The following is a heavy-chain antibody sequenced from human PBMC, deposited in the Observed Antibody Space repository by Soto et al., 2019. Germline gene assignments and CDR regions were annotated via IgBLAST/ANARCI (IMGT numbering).Heavy chain of an antibody. J-gene: IGHJ4*02. CDR2: ISYDGSDK. CDR1: GFTFSSYA. Sequence: GGSLRLSCAASGFTFSSYAMNWVRQAPGKGLEWVAVISYDGSDKYFADSVKGRFTISRDNSKNTLYLQMNSLRAEDTAVYYCARGNSILRFLEWFRYLRKILFDYWGQGTLVTVSS. D-gene: IGHD3-3*01. CDR3: ARGNSILRFLEWFRYLRKILFDY. V-gene: IGHV3-30-3*01.